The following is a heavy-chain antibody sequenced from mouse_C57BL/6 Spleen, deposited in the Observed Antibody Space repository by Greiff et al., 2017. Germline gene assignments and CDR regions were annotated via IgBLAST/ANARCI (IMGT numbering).Heavy chain of an antibody. D-gene: IGHD6-2*01. V-gene: IGHV5-16*01. Sequence: EVKLVESEGGLVQPGSSLKLSCTASGFTFSDYYMAWVRQVPEKGLEWVANINYDGSSTYYLDSLKSRFIISRDNAKNILYLQMSSLKSEDTATYYCARDSSLRSFDYWGQGTTLTVSS. CDR3: ARDSSLRSFDY. CDR1: GFTFSDYY. J-gene: IGHJ2*01. CDR2: INYDGSST.